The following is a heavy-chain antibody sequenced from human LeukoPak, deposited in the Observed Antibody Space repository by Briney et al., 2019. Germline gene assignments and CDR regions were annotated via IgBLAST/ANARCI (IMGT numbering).Heavy chain of an antibody. J-gene: IGHJ4*02. V-gene: IGHV3-21*01. CDR1: GFTFSS. Sequence: PGGSLRLSCAASGFTFSSMNWVRQAPGKGLEWVSSISSSSSYIYYADSVKGRFTISRDNANKNSLYLQMNSLRAEDTALYYCAIRGSPMVRNYWGQGTLVTVSS. CDR2: ISSSSSYI. CDR3: AIRGSPMVRNY. D-gene: IGHD3-10*01.